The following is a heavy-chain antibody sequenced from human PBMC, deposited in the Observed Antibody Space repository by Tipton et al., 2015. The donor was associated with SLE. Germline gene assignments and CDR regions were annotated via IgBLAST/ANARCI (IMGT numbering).Heavy chain of an antibody. V-gene: IGHV3-21*04. D-gene: IGHD1-1*01. CDR2: ISSSSSYI. J-gene: IGHJ6*02. CDR3: AKDLHWYGMDV. CDR1: GFILSSYS. Sequence: SLRLSCAASGFILSSYSMNWVRQAPGKGLEWVSSISSSSSYIYYADSAKGRFTVSRDSSKNTVYLQMKRLTTEDTAIYYCAKDLHWYGMDVWGLGTTVTVSS.